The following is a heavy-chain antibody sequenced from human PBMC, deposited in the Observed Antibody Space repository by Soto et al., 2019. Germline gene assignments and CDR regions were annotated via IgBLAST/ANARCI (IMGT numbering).Heavy chain of an antibody. CDR1: GFTSDDYT. D-gene: IGHD5-18*01. J-gene: IGHJ6*02. CDR2: ISWDGGST. CDR3: AKDIRIQPPILYYYGMDV. Sequence: PVRFPRFWCPASGFTSDDYTMHWVRQAPGKGLEWVSLISWDGGSTYYADSVKGRFTISRDNSKNSLYLQMNSLRTEDTALYYCAKDIRIQPPILYYYGMDVLGQGTTVTVSS. V-gene: IGHV3-43*01.